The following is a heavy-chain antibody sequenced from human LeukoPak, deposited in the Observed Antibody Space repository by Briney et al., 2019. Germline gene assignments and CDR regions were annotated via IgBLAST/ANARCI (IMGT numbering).Heavy chain of an antibody. CDR1: GGSISSYY. CDR3: AIQTGSGLFILP. D-gene: IGHD3/OR15-3a*01. CDR2: IYYSGNT. Sequence: SETLSLTCTVSGGSISSYYWSWIRQPPGKGLEWIGSIYYSGNTYYNASLKSQVSISIDTSKNQFSLRLTSVTAADTAVYYCAIQTGSGLFILPGGQGTLVTVSS. J-gene: IGHJ4*02. V-gene: IGHV4-59*04.